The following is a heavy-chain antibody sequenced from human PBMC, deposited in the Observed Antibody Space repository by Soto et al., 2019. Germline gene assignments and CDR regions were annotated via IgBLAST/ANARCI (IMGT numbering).Heavy chain of an antibody. CDR2: INSDGSST. J-gene: IGHJ4*02. CDR1: GFTFSSYW. Sequence: GGSLRLSCAASGFTFSSYWMHWVRQAPGKGLVWVSRINSDGSSTSYADSVKGRFTISRDNAKNTLYLQMNSLRAEDTAVYYCAREVHDEGPLFDYWGQGTLVTVSS. V-gene: IGHV3-74*01. CDR3: AREVHDEGPLFDY. D-gene: IGHD3-10*01.